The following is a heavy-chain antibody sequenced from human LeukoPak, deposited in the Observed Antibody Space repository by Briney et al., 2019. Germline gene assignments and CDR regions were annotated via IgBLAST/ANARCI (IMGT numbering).Heavy chain of an antibody. D-gene: IGHD6-25*01. CDR2: VHLDGRT. J-gene: IGHJ4*02. V-gene: IGHV4-4*02. CDR1: GGSVSSTNW. CDR3: ATAGGFYRPLDY. Sequence: SEALSLTCGVSGGSVSSTNWWTWIRQPPGKSLEWIGEVHLDGRTNFNPSLKSRLTMSVDLSENHVSLKLTSVTAADTAVYDCATAGGFYRPLDYSGQGTLVTVSS.